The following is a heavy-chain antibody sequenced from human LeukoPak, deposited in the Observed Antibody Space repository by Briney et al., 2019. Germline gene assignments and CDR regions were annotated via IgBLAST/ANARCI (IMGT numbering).Heavy chain of an antibody. CDR2: INCSGST. CDR3: ARGPRQREAAAGLYDY. D-gene: IGHD6-13*01. J-gene: IGHJ4*02. Sequence: PSDTLSLPCAVYGEPLSGYDSSWIPKPPGKGLEWLGEINCSGSTNYNPSLNSQVTISVDTSKNQFSLKLSSVTAADTAVYYCARGPRQREAAAGLYDYWGQGTLVTVSS. CDR1: GEPLSGYD. V-gene: IGHV4-34*01.